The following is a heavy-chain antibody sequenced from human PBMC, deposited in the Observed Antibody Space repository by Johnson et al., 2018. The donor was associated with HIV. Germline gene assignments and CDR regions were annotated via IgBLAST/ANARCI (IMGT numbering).Heavy chain of an antibody. J-gene: IGHJ3*01. D-gene: IGHD6-19*01. Sequence: EVQLVESGGGLVQPGRSLRLSCAASGFMFDDYAMHWVRQAPGKGLEWVSGISWNSGTRDYADSVKGRFTISRDNAKNSLYLQMNSLRAEDTAFYYCAKDIEPAGGNYMAGTFDLWGQGTMVTVSS. CDR1: GFMFDDYA. CDR3: AKDIEPAGGNYMAGTFDL. CDR2: ISWNSGTR. V-gene: IGHV3-9*01.